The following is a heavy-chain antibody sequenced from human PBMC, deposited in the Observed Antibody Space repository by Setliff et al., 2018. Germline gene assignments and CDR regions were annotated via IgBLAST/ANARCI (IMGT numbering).Heavy chain of an antibody. J-gene: IGHJ4*02. CDR1: GYSISSDSY. CDR3: ARAVAVPADFDY. Sequence: SETLSLTCAVSGYSISSDSYWGWIRQPPGKGLEWIASIYHTGSTYYNPSLKSRITMSVDTSKNQFSLKLTSVTAADTAVYYCARAVAVPADFDYWGQGTLVTVSS. D-gene: IGHD6-19*01. CDR2: IYHTGST. V-gene: IGHV4-38-2*01.